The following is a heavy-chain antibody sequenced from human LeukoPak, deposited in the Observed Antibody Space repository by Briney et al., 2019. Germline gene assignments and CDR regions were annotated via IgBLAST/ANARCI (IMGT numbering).Heavy chain of an antibody. CDR1: GFTFSSYW. Sequence: QPGGSLRLSCAASGFTFSSYWMHWVRHAPGKRLAWVSRINSDGSSTGYADSVEGRFTISRDNAKNTLYLQMNSLRAEDTAVYYCARGEMATIYWGQGTLVTVSS. V-gene: IGHV3-74*01. J-gene: IGHJ4*02. CDR2: INSDGSST. D-gene: IGHD5-24*01. CDR3: ARGEMATIY.